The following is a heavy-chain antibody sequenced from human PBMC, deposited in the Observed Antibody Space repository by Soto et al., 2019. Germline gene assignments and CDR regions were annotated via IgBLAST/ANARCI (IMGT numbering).Heavy chain of an antibody. J-gene: IGHJ3*02. CDR3: ARQPSTYYYDSSGYYLHAFDI. CDR2: TYYRSKWYN. CDR1: GDSVSSNSAA. V-gene: IGHV6-1*01. D-gene: IGHD3-22*01. Sequence: SQTLSLTCAISGDSVSSNSAAWNWIRQSPSRGLEWLGRTYYRSKWYNDYAVSVKSRITINPDTSKNQFSLQLNSVTPEDTAVYYCARQPSTYYYDSSGYYLHAFDIWGQGTMVTVSS.